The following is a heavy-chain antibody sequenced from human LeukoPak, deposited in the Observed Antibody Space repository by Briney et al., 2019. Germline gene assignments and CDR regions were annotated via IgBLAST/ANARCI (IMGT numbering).Heavy chain of an antibody. Sequence: SETLSLTCAVYGGSFSGYYWSWIRQPPGEGLEWIGEINHSGSTNYNPSLKSRVTISVDTSKNQFSLKLSSVTAADTAVYYCARGRGYCSSTSCSNYYCYYMDVWGKGTTVTVSS. J-gene: IGHJ6*03. CDR3: ARGRGYCSSTSCSNYYCYYMDV. D-gene: IGHD2-2*01. V-gene: IGHV4-34*01. CDR2: INHSGST. CDR1: GGSFSGYY.